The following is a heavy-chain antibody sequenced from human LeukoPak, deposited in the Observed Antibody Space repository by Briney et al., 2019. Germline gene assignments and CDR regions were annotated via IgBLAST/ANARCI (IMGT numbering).Heavy chain of an antibody. D-gene: IGHD2-2*01. CDR3: ARVGIGIVIVPAAINA. CDR2: ISTSGSSI. J-gene: IGHJ4*02. V-gene: IGHV3-11*01. CDR1: GFTFSDYY. Sequence: GGSLRHSCAASGFTFSDYYMSWIRQAPGKGLEWVSYISTSGSSIYYADSVKGRFTISRDNAKNSLYLQMNSLRAEDTAVYFCARVGIGIVIVPAAINAWGQGTLVTVSS.